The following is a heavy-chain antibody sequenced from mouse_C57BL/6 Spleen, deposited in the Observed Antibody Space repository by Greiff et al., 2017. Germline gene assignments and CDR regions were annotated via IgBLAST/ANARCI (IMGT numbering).Heavy chain of an antibody. CDR1: GFTFSNYW. Sequence: LQQSGGGLVQPGGSMKLSCVASGFTFSNYWMNWVRQSPEKGLEWVAQIRLKSDNYATHYAESVKGRFTISRDDSKSSVYLQMNNLRAEDTGIYYCTKLERGYYFDYWGQGTTLTVSS. V-gene: IGHV6-3*01. D-gene: IGHD4-1*01. J-gene: IGHJ2*01. CDR3: TKLERGYYFDY. CDR2: IRLKSDNYAT.